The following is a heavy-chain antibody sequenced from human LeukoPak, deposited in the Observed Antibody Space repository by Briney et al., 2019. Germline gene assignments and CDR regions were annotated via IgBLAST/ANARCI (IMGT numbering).Heavy chain of an antibody. J-gene: IGHJ5*02. CDR1: GGSISSGSYY. Sequence: SQTLSLTCTVSGGSISSGSYYWSWIRQPAGKGLEWIGRIYTSGSTNYNPSLKSRVTISIDTSKNQFSLKLSSVTAADTAVCYCASSALSYSSGWYGVENWFDPWGQGTLVTVSS. D-gene: IGHD6-19*01. CDR2: IYTSGST. V-gene: IGHV4-61*02. CDR3: ASSALSYSSGWYGVENWFDP.